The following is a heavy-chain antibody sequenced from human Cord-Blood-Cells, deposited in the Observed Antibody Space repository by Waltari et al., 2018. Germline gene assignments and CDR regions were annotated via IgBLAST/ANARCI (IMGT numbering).Heavy chain of an antibody. D-gene: IGHD3-9*01. CDR3: ARGGFDDDAFDI. J-gene: IGHJ3*02. Sequence: QVQLVESGGGVVQPGRSLRLSCAASGFTFSSYAMHWFRQAPGKGLEWVAVISYDGSNKYYADSVKGRFTISRDNSKNTLYLQMNSLRAEDTAVYYCARGGFDDDAFDIWGQGTMVTVSS. CDR1: GFTFSSYA. CDR2: ISYDGSNK. V-gene: IGHV3-30-3*01.